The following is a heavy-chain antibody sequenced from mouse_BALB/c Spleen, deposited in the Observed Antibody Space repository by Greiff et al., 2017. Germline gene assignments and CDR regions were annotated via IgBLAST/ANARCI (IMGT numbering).Heavy chain of an antibody. CDR3: AKIDNYGMAY. CDR1: GFTFSSYT. D-gene: IGHD1-1*01. V-gene: IGHV5-12-2*01. CDR2: ISNGGGST. J-gene: IGHJ4*01. Sequence: EVQVVESGGGLVQPGGSLKLSCAASGFTFSSYTMSWVRQTPEKRLEWVAYISNGGGSTYYPDTVKGRFTISRDNAKNTLYLQRSSLKSEDTAMCYCAKIDNYGMAYWGQGTLVTVSA.